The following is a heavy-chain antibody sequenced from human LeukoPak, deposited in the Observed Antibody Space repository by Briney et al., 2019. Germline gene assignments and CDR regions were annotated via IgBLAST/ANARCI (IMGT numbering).Heavy chain of an antibody. CDR3: ARDSFPVNYYDSSGYYYPKD. CDR1: GLTISNNF. V-gene: IGHV3-66*01. J-gene: IGHJ4*02. Sequence: GGSLRLSCAASGLTISNNFMGWVRQAPGKGLEWVSLIYSGGSTYSADSVKGRFTISRDNSKNTLHLQMNSLRAEDTAVYYCARDSFPVNYYDSSGYYYPKDWGQGTLVTVSS. CDR2: IYSGGST. D-gene: IGHD3-22*01.